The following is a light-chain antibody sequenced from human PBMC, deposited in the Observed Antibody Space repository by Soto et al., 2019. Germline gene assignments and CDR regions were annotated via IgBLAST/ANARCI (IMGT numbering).Light chain of an antibody. CDR1: QSFSSS. Sequence: EIRMTQSPTTLSVSPGDRATLSCRASQSFSSSLAWYQQKPGQAPRLLIYGAATRATGMPTRFSGSGSGTEFTLTISSLQSEDFAVYYCQQYNNCPWTFGQGTKVDIK. J-gene: IGKJ1*01. CDR2: GAA. CDR3: QQYNNCPWT. V-gene: IGKV3-15*01.